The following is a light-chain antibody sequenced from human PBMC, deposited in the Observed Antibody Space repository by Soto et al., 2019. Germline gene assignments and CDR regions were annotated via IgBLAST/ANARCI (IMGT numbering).Light chain of an antibody. CDR1: QGLSSA. V-gene: IGKV1D-13*01. CDR3: QQNYNTLTT. CDR2: DAS. J-gene: IGKJ5*01. Sequence: AIQLTQSPSSLSASVGDRVTISCRASQGLSSALVWYQQKPGKPPKLLIYDASTLENEVPARFSGSGSGTDFTLTITSLQPEDFTTYYCQQNYNTLTTFGQGTRLEIK.